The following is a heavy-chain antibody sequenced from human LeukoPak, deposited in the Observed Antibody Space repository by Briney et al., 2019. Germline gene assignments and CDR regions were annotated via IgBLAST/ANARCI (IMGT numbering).Heavy chain of an antibody. D-gene: IGHD2-21*02. Sequence: SETLSLTCAVSGGSISSTSYYWGWIRQPPGKGLEWIGSIYYTGSTYYNPSLNTRVTMSVDTSKNQFSLKLSSVTAADTAVYYCARRLKVTEHFDYWGQGTLVTVSS. V-gene: IGHV4-39*01. CDR1: GGSISSTSYY. CDR3: ARRLKVTEHFDY. CDR2: IYYTGST. J-gene: IGHJ4*02.